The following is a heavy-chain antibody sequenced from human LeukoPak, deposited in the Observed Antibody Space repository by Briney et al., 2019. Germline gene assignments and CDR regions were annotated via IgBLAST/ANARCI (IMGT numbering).Heavy chain of an antibody. Sequence: GGSLRLSCAASGFTFSSYAMSWVRQAPGKGLEWVSAISGSGGSTYYADSVKGRFTISRDNSKNALYLQMNSLRAEDTAVYYCAKDPIVLMVYAIPDYWGQGTLVTVSS. CDR3: AKDPIVLMVYAIPDY. CDR2: ISGSGGST. CDR1: GFTFSSYA. J-gene: IGHJ4*02. V-gene: IGHV3-23*01. D-gene: IGHD2-8*01.